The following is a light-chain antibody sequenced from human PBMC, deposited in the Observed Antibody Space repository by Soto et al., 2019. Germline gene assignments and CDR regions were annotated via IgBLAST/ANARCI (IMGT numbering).Light chain of an antibody. CDR1: SGYSNYK. CDR2: VGTGGIVG. CDR3: GADHGSGSNVVV. Sequence: QSVLTQPPSASASLGASVTLTCTLSSGYSNYKVDWYQQRPGKGPRFVMRVGTGGIVGSKGDGIPDRFSVLGSGLNRYLTINNIQEEDESDYHCGADHGSGSNVVVFGGGTKLTVL. J-gene: IGLJ2*01. V-gene: IGLV9-49*01.